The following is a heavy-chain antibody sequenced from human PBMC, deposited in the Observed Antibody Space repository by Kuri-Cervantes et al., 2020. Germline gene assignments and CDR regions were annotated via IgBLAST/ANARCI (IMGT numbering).Heavy chain of an antibody. CDR2: IKEDGTEK. D-gene: IGHD6-19*01. CDR1: GFTFSSYA. V-gene: IGHV3-7*01. Sequence: GESLKISCAASGFTFSSYAMRWVRQAPGKGLEWVANIKEDGTEKYYVDSVKGRFSISRDSAKNSVYLQMNSLSAEDTAIYYCASGWGEFDYWGRGALVTVSS. J-gene: IGHJ4*02. CDR3: ASGWGEFDY.